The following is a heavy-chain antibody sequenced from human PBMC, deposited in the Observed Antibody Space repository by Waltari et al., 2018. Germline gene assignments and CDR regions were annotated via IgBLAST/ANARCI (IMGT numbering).Heavy chain of an antibody. Sequence: EVQLVESGGGLIQPGGSLRLSCAASGFTVSNNYMSWVRQAPGKGLGWGSVFASGGSTYYPDSVKGRFTISRDNSKNTLYLQMNSLSAEDTAVYYCARDLGYTSRQYAFDIWGQGTMVTVSS. J-gene: IGHJ3*02. CDR3: ARDLGYTSRQYAFDI. CDR1: GFTVSNNY. V-gene: IGHV3-53*01. CDR2: FASGGST. D-gene: IGHD5-18*01.